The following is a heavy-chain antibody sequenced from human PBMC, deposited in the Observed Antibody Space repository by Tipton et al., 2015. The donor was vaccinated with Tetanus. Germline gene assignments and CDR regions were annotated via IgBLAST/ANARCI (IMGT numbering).Heavy chain of an antibody. D-gene: IGHD1-14*01. Sequence: TLSLTCTVSGGSISSSSYYWGWIRQPPGKGLEWIGSIYYSGSTYYNPSLKSRVTISVDTSKNQFSLKLSSVTAADTAVYYCARHGAPTGSGFDPWGQGTLVTVSS. CDR3: ARHGAPTGSGFDP. V-gene: IGHV4-39*01. CDR2: IYYSGST. CDR1: GGSISSSSYY. J-gene: IGHJ5*02.